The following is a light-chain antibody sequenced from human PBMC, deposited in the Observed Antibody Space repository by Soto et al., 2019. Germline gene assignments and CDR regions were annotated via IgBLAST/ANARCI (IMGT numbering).Light chain of an antibody. CDR3: QQCYTTPYT. Sequence: DIQMTQSPSSLSASVGDRVTISCRASQTIKSYLNWYQHKPGKAPQLLISGGSSLQGGVPSRFSGSASGPEFTLTISSLQPEDIATYYCQQCYTTPYTFGQGTKLDLK. J-gene: IGKJ2*01. CDR1: QTIKSY. CDR2: GGS. V-gene: IGKV1-39*01.